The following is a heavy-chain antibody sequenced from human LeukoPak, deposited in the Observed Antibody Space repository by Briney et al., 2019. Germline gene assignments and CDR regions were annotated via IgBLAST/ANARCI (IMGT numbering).Heavy chain of an antibody. Sequence: GGSLRLSCAASGFTVSAYAMAWVRQAPGKGLEWVSTIYDDNTYYADSVKGRFAISTDNSKNTLYLQMNSLRVEDTAVYYCAKDDGDYAKGYYFDYWGQGTLVTVSS. D-gene: IGHD4-17*01. CDR3: AKDDGDYAKGYYFDY. CDR2: IYDDNT. CDR1: GFTVSAYA. J-gene: IGHJ4*02. V-gene: IGHV3-23*01.